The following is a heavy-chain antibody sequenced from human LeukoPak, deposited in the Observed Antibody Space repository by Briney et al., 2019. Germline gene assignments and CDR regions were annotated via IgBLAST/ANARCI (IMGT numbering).Heavy chain of an antibody. D-gene: IGHD3-10*01. CDR3: ARDHLGITMVRGVPLVDY. Sequence: VASVTVSCKASGYTFTGYYMHWVRQAPGQGLEWMGWINPNSGGTNYAQKFQGRVTMTRDTSISTAYMELSRLRSDDTAVYYCARDHLGITMVRGVPLVDYWGQGTLVTVSA. J-gene: IGHJ4*02. V-gene: IGHV1-2*02. CDR2: INPNSGGT. CDR1: GYTFTGYY.